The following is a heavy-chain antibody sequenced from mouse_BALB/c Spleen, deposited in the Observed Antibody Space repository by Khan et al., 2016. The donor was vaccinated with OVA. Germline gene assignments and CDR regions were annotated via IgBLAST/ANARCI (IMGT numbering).Heavy chain of an antibody. D-gene: IGHD1-1*02. V-gene: IGHV9-3-1*01. CDR2: ISTYTGEP. CDR1: GYTFTNYG. Sequence: QIQLVQSGPELKKPGETVKISCKASGYTFTNYGMNWVKQAPGKALKWMGWISTYTGEPTYADDFKGRFALSLETSASTTYLQLNNLKNEDTATYVCTRAPHFSYVFVYWGQGTSVTVSS. J-gene: IGHJ4*01. CDR3: TRAPHFSYVFVY.